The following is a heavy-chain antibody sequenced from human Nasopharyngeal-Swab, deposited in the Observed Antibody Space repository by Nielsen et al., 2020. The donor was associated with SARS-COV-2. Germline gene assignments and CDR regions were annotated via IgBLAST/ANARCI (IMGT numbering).Heavy chain of an antibody. CDR1: GFLFNSYW. J-gene: IGHJ6*02. CDR2: IKQDGSER. V-gene: IGHV3-7*01. D-gene: IGHD1-26*01. CDR3: ARDWAASGGGMDV. Sequence: GESLKISCAASGFLFNSYWVTWVRQAPGKGLEWVANIKQDGSERYYVDSVKGRFTISRDNAKKSLWLQMNSLRAEDTAVYYCARDWAASGGGMDVWGQGTTVTVSS.